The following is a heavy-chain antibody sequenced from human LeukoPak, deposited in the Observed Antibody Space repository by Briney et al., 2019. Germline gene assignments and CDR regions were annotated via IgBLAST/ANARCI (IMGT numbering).Heavy chain of an antibody. CDR1: GFTFSSYA. CDR2: ISYDGSNK. CDR3: ARGPTGRSGSIYGMDV. J-gene: IGHJ6*02. D-gene: IGHD1-1*01. V-gene: IGHV3-30-3*01. Sequence: PGGSLRLSCAASGFTFSSYAMHWVRQAPGKGLEWVAVISYDGSNKYYADSVKGRFTISRDNSKNTLYLQMNSLRAEDTAVYYCARGPTGRSGSIYGMDVWGQGTTVTASS.